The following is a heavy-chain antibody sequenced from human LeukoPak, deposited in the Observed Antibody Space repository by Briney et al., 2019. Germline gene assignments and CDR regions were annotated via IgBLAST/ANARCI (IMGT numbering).Heavy chain of an antibody. J-gene: IGHJ4*02. CDR1: GGSFSGHY. Sequence: SETLSLTRAVYGGSFSGHYWSWIRQPPGKGLEWIGEINHSGSTNYNPSLKSRVTISVDTSKNQFSLKLSSVTAADTAVYYCARGGDSYGLWGQGTLVTVSS. V-gene: IGHV4-34*01. D-gene: IGHD5-18*01. CDR3: ARGGDSYGL. CDR2: INHSGST.